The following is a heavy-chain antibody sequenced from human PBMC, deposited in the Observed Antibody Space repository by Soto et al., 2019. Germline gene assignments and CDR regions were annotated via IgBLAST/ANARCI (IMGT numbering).Heavy chain of an antibody. V-gene: IGHV1-69*02. CDR1: GATFSFYS. J-gene: IGHJ4*02. CDR3: ASSYGSGYRAFDY. Sequence: QVQLVQSGAEVKKPGSSVRVSCKASGATFSFYSINWVRQAPGLGLEGMGRINPILIMSNYAQRFQGRVTVTADKSTSTAYMELSSLRSEDTAMYYCASSYGSGYRAFDYWGQGALVTVSS. D-gene: IGHD3-10*01. CDR2: INPILIMS.